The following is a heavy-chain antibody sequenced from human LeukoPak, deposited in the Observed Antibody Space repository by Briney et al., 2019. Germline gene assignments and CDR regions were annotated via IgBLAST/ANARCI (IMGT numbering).Heavy chain of an antibody. V-gene: IGHV4-39*02. J-gene: IGHJ4*02. CDR2: IYYSGST. Sequence: SETLSLTCTVSGGSISSSSYYWGWIRQPPGKGLEWIGSIYYSGSTYYNPSLKSRVTISVDTSKNQFSLKLSSVTAADTAVYYCARDLEYYDSSGYHTIDYWGQGTLVTVSS. CDR3: ARDLEYYDSSGYHTIDY. D-gene: IGHD3-22*01. CDR1: GGSISSSSYY.